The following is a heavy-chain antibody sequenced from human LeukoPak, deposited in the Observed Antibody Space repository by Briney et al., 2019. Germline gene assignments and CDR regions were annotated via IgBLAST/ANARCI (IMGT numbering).Heavy chain of an antibody. Sequence: ASVKVSCKASGYTFTGYYMRWVRQAPGQGLEWMGRINPNSGGTNYAQKFQGRVTMTRDTSISTAYMELSRLRSDDTAVYYCGIAGVVTTIDYWGQGTLVTVSS. CDR1: GYTFTGYY. CDR2: INPNSGGT. J-gene: IGHJ4*02. D-gene: IGHD3-3*01. CDR3: GIAGVVTTIDY. V-gene: IGHV1-2*06.